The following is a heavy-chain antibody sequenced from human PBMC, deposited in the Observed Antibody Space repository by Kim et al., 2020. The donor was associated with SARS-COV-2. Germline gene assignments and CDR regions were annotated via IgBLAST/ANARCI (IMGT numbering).Heavy chain of an antibody. Sequence: PPLQSRVTISVDTSKNQFSLKLSSVTAADTAVYYCARVRQVKADEYYFDYWGQGTLVTVSS. J-gene: IGHJ4*02. CDR3: ARVRQVKADEYYFDY. D-gene: IGHD3-10*01. V-gene: IGHV4-59*01.